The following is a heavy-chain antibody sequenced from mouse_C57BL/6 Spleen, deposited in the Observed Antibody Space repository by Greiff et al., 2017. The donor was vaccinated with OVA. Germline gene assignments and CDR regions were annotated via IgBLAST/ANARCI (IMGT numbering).Heavy chain of an antibody. V-gene: IGHV1-42*01. CDR3: ARRYSNFYAMDY. CDR2: INPSTGGT. J-gene: IGHJ4*01. CDR1: GYSFTGYY. Sequence: VQLQQSGPELVKPGASVKISCKASGYSFTGYYMNWVKQSPEKSLEWIGEINPSTGGTTYNQKFKAKATLTVDKSSSTAYMQLKSLTSEDSAVYYCARRYSNFYAMDYWGQGTSVTVSS. D-gene: IGHD2-5*01.